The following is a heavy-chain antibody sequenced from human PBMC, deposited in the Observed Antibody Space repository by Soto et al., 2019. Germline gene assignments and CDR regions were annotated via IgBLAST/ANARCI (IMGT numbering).Heavy chain of an antibody. V-gene: IGHV3-30-3*01. CDR1: GFTFSSYP. CDR2: ISSDGANS. CDR3: GSDYGTTWFTPFGY. D-gene: IGHD1-1*01. J-gene: IGHJ4*02. Sequence: QVQLVEWGGGVVQPGRSLRLSCGASGFTFSSYPMHWVRQAPGKGLEWVAVISSDGANSYYADSMKGRFSISRDNSGNRLYLQLTSLRSEDTAVDYCGSDYGTTWFTPFGYWGQGTLVTVSS.